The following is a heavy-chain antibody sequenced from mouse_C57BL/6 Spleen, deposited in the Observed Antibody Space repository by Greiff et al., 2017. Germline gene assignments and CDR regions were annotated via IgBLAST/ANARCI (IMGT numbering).Heavy chain of an antibody. V-gene: IGHV1-81*01. CDR2: IYPRSGNT. D-gene: IGHD3-3*01. J-gene: IGHJ4*01. Sequence: QVQLKESGAELARPGASVKLSCKASGYTFTSYGISWVKQRTGQGLEWIGEIYPRSGNTYYNEKFKGKATLTADKSSSTAYMELRSLTSEDSAVYFCARWGDGNAMDYWGQGTSVTVSS. CDR1: GYTFTSYG. CDR3: ARWGDGNAMDY.